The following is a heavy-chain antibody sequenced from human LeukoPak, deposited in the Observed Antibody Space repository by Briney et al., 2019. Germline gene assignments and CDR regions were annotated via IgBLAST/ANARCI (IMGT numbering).Heavy chain of an antibody. CDR3: ARDGGNSHNYNYYYYGMDV. Sequence: GGSLRLSCAASGFTFSSYAMHWVRRAPGKGLEWVAVISYDGSNKYYADSVKGRFTISRDNSKNTLYLQMNSLRAEDTAVYYCARDGGNSHNYNYYYYGMDVWGQGTTVTISS. CDR2: ISYDGSNK. J-gene: IGHJ6*02. V-gene: IGHV3-30*04. D-gene: IGHD4-23*01. CDR1: GFTFSSYA.